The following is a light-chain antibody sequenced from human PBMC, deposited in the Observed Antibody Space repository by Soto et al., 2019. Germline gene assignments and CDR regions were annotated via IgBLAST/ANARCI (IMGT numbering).Light chain of an antibody. CDR1: QTVYSN. J-gene: IGKJ4*01. Sequence: EVLMTQSPATLSVSPGERATLSCRASQTVYSNLAWYQQKPGQAPRLLIYGASTRATGIPARFSGSGSGTEFILTISSLQSEDFAIYYCQQYDNWPPLTFGGGTKVDIK. CDR3: QQYDNWPPLT. V-gene: IGKV3-15*01. CDR2: GAS.